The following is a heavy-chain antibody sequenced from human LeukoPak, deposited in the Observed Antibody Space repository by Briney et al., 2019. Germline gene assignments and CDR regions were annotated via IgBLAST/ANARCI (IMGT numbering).Heavy chain of an antibody. CDR3: ARETLYYDILTGYYPDAFDI. V-gene: IGHV4-39*07. CDR2: IYYSGST. CDR1: GGSISSSSYY. Sequence: SETLSLTCTVSGGSISSSSYYWGWIRQPPGKGLEWIGSIYYSGSTYYNPSLKSRVTISVDASKNQFSLKLSSVTAADTAVYYCARETLYYDILTGYYPDAFDIWGQGTMVTVSS. J-gene: IGHJ3*02. D-gene: IGHD3-9*01.